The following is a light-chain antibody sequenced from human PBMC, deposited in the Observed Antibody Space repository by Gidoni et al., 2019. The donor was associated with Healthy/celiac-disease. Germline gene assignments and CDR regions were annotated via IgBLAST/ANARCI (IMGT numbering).Light chain of an antibody. CDR2: KAS. Sequence: DLQMTQSPSTLSASVGDRVTITCRASQSISSWLAWYQQKPGKAPKLLIYKASSLESGVPSRFSGSGSGTEFTLTISSLQPDDFATYYCQQYNSYPVYTFGQXTKLEIK. J-gene: IGKJ2*01. V-gene: IGKV1-5*03. CDR1: QSISSW. CDR3: QQYNSYPVYT.